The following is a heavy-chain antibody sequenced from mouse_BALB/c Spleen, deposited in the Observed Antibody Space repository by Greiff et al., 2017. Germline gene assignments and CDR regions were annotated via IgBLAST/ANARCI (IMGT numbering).Heavy chain of an antibody. V-gene: IGHV5-9-4*01. CDR2: ISSGSSTI. Sequence: EVNLVESGGGLVKPGGSLKLSCAASGFTFSSYAMSWVRQSPEKRLEWVAEISSGSSTIYYADTVKGRFTISRDNPKNTLFLQMTSLRSEDTAMYYCARGLYGNYEDYAMDYWGQGTSVTVSS. CDR1: GFTFSSYA. D-gene: IGHD2-1*01. J-gene: IGHJ4*01. CDR3: ARGLYGNYEDYAMDY.